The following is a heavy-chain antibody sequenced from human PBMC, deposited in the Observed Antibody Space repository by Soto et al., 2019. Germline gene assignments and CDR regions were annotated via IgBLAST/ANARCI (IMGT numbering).Heavy chain of an antibody. CDR1: GFYFSEAA. J-gene: IGHJ4*01. Sequence: GGSLRLCCAASGFYFSEAAIHWVRQASGKGLEWVGRIRSKTSSFATAYAASVQGRFTISRDESKNTAYLQMNSLNTEDTAVYYCTRHTVDYWGHGTLVTGSS. V-gene: IGHV3-73*01. D-gene: IGHD4-17*01. CDR3: TRHTVDY. CDR2: IRSKTSSFAT.